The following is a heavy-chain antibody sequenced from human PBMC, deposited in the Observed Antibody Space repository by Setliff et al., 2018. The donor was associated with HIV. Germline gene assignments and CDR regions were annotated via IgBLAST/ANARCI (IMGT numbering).Heavy chain of an antibody. J-gene: IGHJ5*02. CDR1: GGSIRVDNYF. CDR3: ARHRQISDWFDP. CDR2: MNSKGES. V-gene: IGHV4-39*01. Sequence: SETLSLTCTVSGGSIRVDNYFWGWIRQPPGKGLEWNGIMNSKGESFYNASFTNGVLISIDTSKNRFSLTMTSVTAADTAVYYCARHRQISDWFDPWGQGILVTVSS. D-gene: IGHD3-10*01.